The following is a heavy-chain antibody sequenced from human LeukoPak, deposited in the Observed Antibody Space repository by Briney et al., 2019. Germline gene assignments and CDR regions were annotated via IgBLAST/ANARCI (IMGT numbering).Heavy chain of an antibody. Sequence: SVTVSFKASGGTFISYAISWVRQAPGQGLEWMGGIIPIFGTANYAQKFQGRVTITADESTSTAYMELSSLRSEDTAVYYCASSRDGYNWAYWGQGTLVTVSS. CDR2: IIPIFGTA. D-gene: IGHD5-24*01. V-gene: IGHV1-69*01. J-gene: IGHJ4*02. CDR3: ASSRDGYNWAY. CDR1: GGTFISYA.